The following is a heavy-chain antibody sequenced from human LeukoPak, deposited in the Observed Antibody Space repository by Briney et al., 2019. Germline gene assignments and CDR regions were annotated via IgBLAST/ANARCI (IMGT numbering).Heavy chain of an antibody. CDR1: GGSISNYY. J-gene: IGHJ4*02. CDR3: ARDTGVSTSLDY. Sequence: SETLSLTCTVSGGSISNYYWSWIRQPPGKGLEWLGCIYYTGSTNYNPSLRSRVTISLDTSKNQFSLKLTSVTAADTAVYYCARDTGVSTSLDYWGQGTLVTVSS. V-gene: IGHV4-59*01. CDR2: IYYTGST.